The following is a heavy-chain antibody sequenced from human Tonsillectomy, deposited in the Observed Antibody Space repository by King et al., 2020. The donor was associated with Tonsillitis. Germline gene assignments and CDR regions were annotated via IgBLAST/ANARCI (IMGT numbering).Heavy chain of an antibody. J-gene: IGHJ4*02. CDR3: GRDQEYSGYDMGGVAN. D-gene: IGHD5-12*01. CDR2: INPKSGDT. Sequence: QGQLVQSGAEVQKPGASVKVSCKASGYTFTDYYIHWVRQAPGQGLEWMGWINPKSGDTIFAQNFQGRVTMTRDASITTAYMELSSLISDDTAVYYCGRDQEYSGYDMGGVANWGQGTLVTVSS. V-gene: IGHV1-2*02. CDR1: GYTFTDYY.